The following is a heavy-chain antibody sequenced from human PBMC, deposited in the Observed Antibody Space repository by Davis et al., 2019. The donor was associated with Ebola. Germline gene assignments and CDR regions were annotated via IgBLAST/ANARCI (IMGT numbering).Heavy chain of an antibody. Sequence: SETLSLTCTVSGGSINNNDSFWAWNRQSPGKGLEWIGSIYYNASAHYNPSLKSRVTISIDTSKNQFSLRLSSVTAADTAVYYCAKHRAEWLTGIFDSWGQGTQVTVSS. D-gene: IGHD7-27*01. CDR1: GGSINNNDSF. CDR3: AKHRAEWLTGIFDS. CDR2: IYYNASA. V-gene: IGHV4-39*01. J-gene: IGHJ4*02.